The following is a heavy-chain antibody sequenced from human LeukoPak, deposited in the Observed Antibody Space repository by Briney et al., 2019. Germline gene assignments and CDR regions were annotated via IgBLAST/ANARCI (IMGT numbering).Heavy chain of an antibody. D-gene: IGHD5-18*01. CDR2: IKQDGSEK. CDR1: AFTFSSYW. Sequence: GGSLRLSCAASAFTFSSYWMSWVRQAPGKGLEWVANIKQDGSEKYYVDSVKGRFTISRDNAKNSLYLQMNSLRAEDTAVYYCARGDTAMVLFDYWGQGTLVTVSS. J-gene: IGHJ4*02. CDR3: ARGDTAMVLFDY. V-gene: IGHV3-7*01.